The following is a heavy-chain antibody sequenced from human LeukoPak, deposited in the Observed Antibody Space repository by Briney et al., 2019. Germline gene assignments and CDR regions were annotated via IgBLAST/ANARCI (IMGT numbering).Heavy chain of an antibody. V-gene: IGHV1-2*02. CDR2: INPNSGGT. J-gene: IGHJ5*02. D-gene: IGHD2-2*01. CDR1: IYTFTYYY. Sequence: ASVTVSYTSSIYTFTYYYMHWVRQAPGQGREWMGWINPNSGGTNYAQKFQGRVTMTRDTSISTAYMELSRLRSDDTAVYYCARGGWSLGYCSSSSCLDWFDPWGQGTLVTVSS. CDR3: ARGGWSLGYCSSSSCLDWFDP.